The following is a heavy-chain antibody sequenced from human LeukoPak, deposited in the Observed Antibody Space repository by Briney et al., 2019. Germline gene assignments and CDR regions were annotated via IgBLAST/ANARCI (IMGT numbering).Heavy chain of an antibody. Sequence: PSETLSLTCTVSGGSISSYYWSWIRQPPGKGLEWIGYIYYSGSTNYNPSLKSRVTISVDTSKNQFSLKLSSVTAADTAVYYCARRRPKMIAAAGTNGWFDPWGQGTLVTVSS. V-gene: IGHV4-59*12. D-gene: IGHD6-13*01. CDR1: GGSISSYY. CDR3: ARRRPKMIAAAGTNGWFDP. CDR2: IYYSGST. J-gene: IGHJ5*02.